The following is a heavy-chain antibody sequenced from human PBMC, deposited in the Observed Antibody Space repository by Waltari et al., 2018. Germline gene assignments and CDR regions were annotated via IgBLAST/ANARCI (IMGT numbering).Heavy chain of an antibody. V-gene: IGHV4-59*11. CDR3: AREGSLYSSTGGWIGP. D-gene: IGHD2-2*01. CDR2: INQITGDH. Sequence: QVHLQESGPGLVKPSETLSLTCTVSNGSLNNHYWSWIRQPPGKRMEWIGWINQITGDHNYNPSLESRVIISSDISKNQFSLKLTSVTAADTSIYYCAREGSLYSSTGGWIGPWGQGMLVTVSS. CDR1: NGSLNNHY. J-gene: IGHJ5*01.